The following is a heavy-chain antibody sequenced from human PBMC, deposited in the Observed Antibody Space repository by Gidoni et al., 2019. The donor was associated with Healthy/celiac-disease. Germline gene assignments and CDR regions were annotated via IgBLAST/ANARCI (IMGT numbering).Heavy chain of an antibody. CDR3: ARLSGGYSRYYFDY. V-gene: IGHV3-21*01. J-gene: IGHJ4*02. D-gene: IGHD6-25*01. Sequence: EVQLVESGGGLVKPGGSLRLSCAASRFTFSSYSMNWVRQAPGKGLEWVSSISSSSSYIYYADSVKGRFTISRDNAKNSLYLQMNSLRAEDTAVYYCARLSGGYSRYYFDYWGQGTLVTVSS. CDR2: ISSSSSYI. CDR1: RFTFSSYS.